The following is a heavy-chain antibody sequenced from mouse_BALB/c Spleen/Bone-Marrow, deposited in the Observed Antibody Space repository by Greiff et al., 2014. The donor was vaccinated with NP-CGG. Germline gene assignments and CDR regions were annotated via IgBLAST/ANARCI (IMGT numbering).Heavy chain of an antibody. CDR2: FYPGSGSI. D-gene: IGHD2-5*01. J-gene: IGHJ3*01. CDR3: ARHESNSCFAY. Sequence: QVKLQQPGAGLVKPGASVKLSCKASGYNFNEYIIHWVKQRSGQGLEWIGWFYPGSGSIKYNEKFKDKATLTADKSSSTVYMELSRLTSEDSAVYFCARHESNSCFAYWGQGTLVTVSA. V-gene: IGHV1-62-2*01. CDR1: GYNFNEYI.